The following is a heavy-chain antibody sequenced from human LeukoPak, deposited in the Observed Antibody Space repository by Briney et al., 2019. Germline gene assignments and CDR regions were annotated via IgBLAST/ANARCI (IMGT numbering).Heavy chain of an antibody. D-gene: IGHD3-10*01. V-gene: IGHV4-30-4*01. CDR3: ASVATLTLGEPCDY. J-gene: IGHJ4*02. CDR2: IYYSGNT. CDR1: GGSISSGDYY. Sequence: SETLSLTCTVSGGSISSGDYYWSWIRQPPGKGLEWIGYIYYSGNTYYNPSLKSRVAISVDTSKNQFSLKLRSVTVADTAVYYCASVATLTLGEPCDYWGQGTLVTVSS.